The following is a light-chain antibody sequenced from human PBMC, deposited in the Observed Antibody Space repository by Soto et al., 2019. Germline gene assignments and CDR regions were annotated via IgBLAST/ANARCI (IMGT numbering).Light chain of an antibody. J-gene: IGKJ1*01. CDR1: QSVSSY. Sequence: EIVLTQPPATLSLSPGETATLSCRASQSVSSYLAWYQQKSGQAPRLLIYDASNRATGIPDRFSGSGSGTDFTLTISTLEPEDSAVYYCHQRGSWPRGTFGQGTKVDIK. V-gene: IGKV3-11*01. CDR2: DAS. CDR3: HQRGSWPRGT.